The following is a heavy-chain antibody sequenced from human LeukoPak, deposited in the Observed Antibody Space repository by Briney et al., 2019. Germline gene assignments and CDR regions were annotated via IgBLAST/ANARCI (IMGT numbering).Heavy chain of an antibody. D-gene: IGHD1-26*01. V-gene: IGHV4-34*01. J-gene: IGHJ6*02. CDR3: ARTFSESYYYYGMDV. CDR1: GGSFSGYY. CDR2: INHSGST. Sequence: PSETLSLTCTVYGGSFSGYYWSWIRQPPGKGLEWLGEINHSGSTNYNPSLKSRVTISVDTSKNQFSLKLSSVTAADTAVYYCARTFSESYYYYGMDVWGQGTTVTVSS.